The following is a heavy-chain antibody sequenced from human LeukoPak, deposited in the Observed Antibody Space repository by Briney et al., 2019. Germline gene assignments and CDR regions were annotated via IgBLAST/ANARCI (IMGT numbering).Heavy chain of an antibody. CDR2: ISAYNGNT. J-gene: IGHJ6*03. V-gene: IGHV1-18*01. D-gene: IGHD3-3*01. CDR1: GYTFTSYG. Sequence: ASVKVSCKASGYTFTSYGISWVRQAPGQGLEWMGWISAYNGNTNYAQKLQGRVTMTTDTSTSTAYLELRSLRSDDTAVYYCARSSPSSYDFWSGYALGYYYYMDVWGKGTTVTVSS. CDR3: ARSSPSSYDFWSGYALGYYYYMDV.